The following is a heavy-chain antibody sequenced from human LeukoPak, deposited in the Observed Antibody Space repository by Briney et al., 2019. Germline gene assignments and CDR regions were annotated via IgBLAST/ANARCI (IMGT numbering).Heavy chain of an antibody. CDR2: ISSSGSII. Sequence: GGSLRLSCAASGFTFSDYYMSWIRQAPGKGLGWVSYISSSGSIIYYADPVKGRFTISRDNAKNSLYLQMNSLRAEDTAVYYCARDLWNYYDSSGLLDYWGQGTLVTVSS. D-gene: IGHD3-22*01. CDR1: GFTFSDYY. CDR3: ARDLWNYYDSSGLLDY. V-gene: IGHV3-11*04. J-gene: IGHJ4*02.